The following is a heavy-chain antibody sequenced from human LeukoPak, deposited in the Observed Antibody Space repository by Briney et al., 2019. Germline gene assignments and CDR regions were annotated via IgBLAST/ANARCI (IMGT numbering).Heavy chain of an antibody. Sequence: SETLSLTCTVSGGSISSSSYYWGWIRQPPRKGLEGIGSIYYSGSTYYNPSLKSRFTISVDTSKNPFSLKLSSVTAADTAVYYCARGYGDYIWFDPWGQGTLVTVSS. J-gene: IGHJ5*02. CDR1: GGSISSSSYY. D-gene: IGHD4-17*01. CDR3: ARGYGDYIWFDP. V-gene: IGHV4-39*07. CDR2: IYYSGST.